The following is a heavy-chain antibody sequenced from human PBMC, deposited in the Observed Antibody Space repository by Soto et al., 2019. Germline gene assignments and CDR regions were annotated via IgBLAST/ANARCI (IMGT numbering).Heavy chain of an antibody. J-gene: IGHJ4*02. CDR2: IYYSGST. CDR3: ARRSHVAAAGTVIFDY. Sequence: SETLSLTCTVSGGSMSSSSYYWGWIRQPPGKGLEWIGSIYYSGSTYYNPSLKSRVTISVDTSKNQFSLKLSSVTAADTAVYYCARRSHVAAAGTVIFDYWGQGTLVTVSS. V-gene: IGHV4-39*01. D-gene: IGHD6-13*01. CDR1: GGSMSSSSYY.